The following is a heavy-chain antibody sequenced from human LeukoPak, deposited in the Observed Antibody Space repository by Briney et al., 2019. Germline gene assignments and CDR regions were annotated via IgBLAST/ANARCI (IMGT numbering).Heavy chain of an antibody. J-gene: IGHJ4*02. CDR2: ISPDGGGT. V-gene: IGHV3-23*01. CDR3: DAADY. CDR1: GFTFYKYA. Sequence: GGSLRLSCAASGFTFYKYAMSWARQAPGKGLEWASAISPDGGGTYYSDSVKGRFTISRDNSKNTLSLQMNSLRVEDTAVYYCDAADYWGQGALVIVSS.